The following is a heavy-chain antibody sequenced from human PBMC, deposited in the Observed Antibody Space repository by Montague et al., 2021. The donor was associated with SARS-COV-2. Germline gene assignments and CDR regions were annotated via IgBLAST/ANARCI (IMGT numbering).Heavy chain of an antibody. CDR1: GGSVSSTSYF. CDR2: VYYSGST. V-gene: IGHV4-39*02. CDR3: ARRHTGWQAPLDL. D-gene: IGHD7-27*01. J-gene: IGHJ5*02. Sequence: SETLSLTCSVSGGSVSSTSYFWAWIRQTPGKGLEWIGSVYYSGSTLYNPSLKSQVTISVDTSKNHFYLHLRLVTVADTAVYYCARRHTGWQAPLDLWGQGTLVTVSS.